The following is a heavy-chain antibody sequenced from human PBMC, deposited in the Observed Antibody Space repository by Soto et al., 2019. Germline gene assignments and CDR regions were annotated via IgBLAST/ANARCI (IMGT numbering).Heavy chain of an antibody. Sequence: ASVKVSCKASGYSFSSYGVSWVRQAPGQGLEWIGWINPYNGNTLNAQNLQGRVTLTTDTSTSTAYMERRSLRSDDTAIYYCARDPGAATFDYWGQGTLVTVSS. J-gene: IGHJ4*01. CDR3: ARDPGAATFDY. CDR2: INPYNGNT. CDR1: GYSFSSYG. D-gene: IGHD1-26*01. V-gene: IGHV1-18*04.